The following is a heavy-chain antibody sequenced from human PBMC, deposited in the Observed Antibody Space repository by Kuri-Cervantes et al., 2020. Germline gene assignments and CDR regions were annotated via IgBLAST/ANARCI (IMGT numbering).Heavy chain of an antibody. CDR3: ARDLPFDP. CDR2: IYYSGST. J-gene: IGHJ5*02. Sequence: SETLSLTCTVSGGSISSSSYYWGWIRQPPGKGLEWIGSIYYSGSTYYNPFLKSRVTISVDTSKNQFSLKLSSVTAAGTAVYYCARDLPFDPWGQGTLVTVSS. V-gene: IGHV4-39*02. CDR1: GGSISSSSYY.